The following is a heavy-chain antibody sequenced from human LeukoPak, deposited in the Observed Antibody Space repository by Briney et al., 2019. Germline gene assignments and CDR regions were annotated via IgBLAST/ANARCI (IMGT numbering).Heavy chain of an antibody. V-gene: IGHV1-24*01. J-gene: IGHJ4*02. CDR1: GYSLSELL. CDR2: IDHENGEE. Sequence: ASVKVSCKVSGYSLSELLIHWVRQPLGKGLEWMAGIDHENGEEVSAQNFQGRVTVAKDTSTDTAYMELSGLKSDDSAIYYCATEGDYSLGYWGQGTLVIVSS. CDR3: ATEGDYSLGY. D-gene: IGHD2-15*01.